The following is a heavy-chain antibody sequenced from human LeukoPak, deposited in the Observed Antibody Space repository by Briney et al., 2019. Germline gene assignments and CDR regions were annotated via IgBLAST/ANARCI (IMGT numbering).Heavy chain of an antibody. J-gene: IGHJ5*02. V-gene: IGHV3-21*01. D-gene: IGHD2-15*01. Sequence: NPGGSLRLSCAASGFTFSSYTMNWVRQAPGKGLEWVSSISSSSIYIYYADSLKGRFTISRDNAKNSLYLQMNSLRAEDTAVYYCARRHCSGGTCYDWFDPWGQGTLVTVSS. CDR2: ISSSSIYI. CDR3: ARRHCSGGTCYDWFDP. CDR1: GFTFSSYT.